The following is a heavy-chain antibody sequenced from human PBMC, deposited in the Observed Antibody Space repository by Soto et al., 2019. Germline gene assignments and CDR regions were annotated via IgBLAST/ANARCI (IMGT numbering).Heavy chain of an antibody. CDR2: FSGSDGST. CDR1: EFSFNNYA. CDR3: ARGGCPTCSGGRCRCASFDS. D-gene: IGHD2-15*01. J-gene: IGHJ4*02. V-gene: IGHV3-23*01. Sequence: GGSLRLSCAASEFSFNNYAVSWVRQAPGKGLDWVISFSGSDGSTHSTDSVKGRFTIARDNSKNTLYLHMNSLRAEDTAIYFCARGGCPTCSGGRCRCASFDSWGQGTLVTVSS.